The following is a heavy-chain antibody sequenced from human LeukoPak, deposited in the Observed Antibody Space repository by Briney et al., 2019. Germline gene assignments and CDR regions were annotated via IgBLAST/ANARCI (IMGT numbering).Heavy chain of an antibody. J-gene: IGHJ3*02. CDR3: ARDSTVIQWELPDGFDI. D-gene: IGHD1-26*01. Sequence: ETLSLTCTVSGGSISSSSYYWGWIRQPPGKGLEWVSVIYSGGSTYYADSVKGRFTISRDNSKNTLYLQMNSLRAEDTAVYYCARDSTVIQWELPDGFDIWGQGTMVTVSS. V-gene: IGHV3-66*01. CDR2: IYSGGST. CDR1: GGSISSSSYY.